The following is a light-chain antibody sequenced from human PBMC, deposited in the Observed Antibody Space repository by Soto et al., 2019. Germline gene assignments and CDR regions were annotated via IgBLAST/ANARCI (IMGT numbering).Light chain of an antibody. CDR1: SSNIGAGYE. CDR3: QSYDSSLSASYV. V-gene: IGLV1-40*01. J-gene: IGLJ1*01. Sequence: QTVVTQPPSVSGAPGQRVTISCTGSSSNIGAGYEVHWYQHLPGKAPKLIIYGNTNRPSGVPDRFSGSKSGTSASLAITGLQAEDEAEYYCQSYDSSLSASYVFGGGTKLTVL. CDR2: GNT.